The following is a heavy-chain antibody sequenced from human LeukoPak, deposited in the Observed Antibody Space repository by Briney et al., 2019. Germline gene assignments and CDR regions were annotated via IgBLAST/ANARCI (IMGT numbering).Heavy chain of an antibody. V-gene: IGHV3-23*01. Sequence: PGGSLRLSCAASGFTFSSYSMNWVRQAPGKGLEWVSAISGSGGSTYYADSVKGRFTISRDNSKNTLYLQMNSLRAEDTAVYYCAKFEYDSSGYYGDAFDIWGQGTMVTVSS. CDR1: GFTFSSYS. D-gene: IGHD3-22*01. J-gene: IGHJ3*02. CDR3: AKFEYDSSGYYGDAFDI. CDR2: ISGSGGST.